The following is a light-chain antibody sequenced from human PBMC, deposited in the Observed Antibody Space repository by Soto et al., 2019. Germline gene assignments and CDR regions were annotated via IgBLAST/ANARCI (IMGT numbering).Light chain of an antibody. CDR3: CSYAASNTLI. Sequence: QSVMTQPASVSGSPGQSITISCTGTSSSVGSYDLVSWYQQHPGKAPKLLIYEVTKRPSGVSNRFSGSKSGNTASLTISGLQPEDEADYACCSYAASNTLIFGGGTKLTVL. CDR2: EVT. J-gene: IGLJ2*01. CDR1: SSSVGSYDL. V-gene: IGLV2-23*02.